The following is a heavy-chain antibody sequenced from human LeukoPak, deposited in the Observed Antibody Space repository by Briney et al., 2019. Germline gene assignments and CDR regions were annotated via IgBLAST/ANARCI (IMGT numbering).Heavy chain of an antibody. Sequence: PSQTLSLTCTVSGGSISSGDYYWSWIRQSPGKGLEWIGEINHSGSTNYNPSLKSRVTISVDTSKNQFSLKLSSVTAADTAVYYCARGPRRRAGYYPLGFFDYWGQGTLVTVSS. J-gene: IGHJ4*02. V-gene: IGHV4-30-2*06. D-gene: IGHD3-22*01. CDR1: GGSISSGDYY. CDR3: ARGPRRRAGYYPLGFFDY. CDR2: INHSGST.